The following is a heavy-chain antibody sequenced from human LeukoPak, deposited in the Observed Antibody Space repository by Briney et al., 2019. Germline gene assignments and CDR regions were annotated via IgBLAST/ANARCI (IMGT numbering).Heavy chain of an antibody. Sequence: ASVKVSCKASGYTFTGYYMHWVRQAPGQGLEWMGWINPNSGSTSYAQKFQGGLTMTRDTSTSTVYMELSSLRSEDTAVYYCTRGVQLERRYYNWFDPWGQGTLVTVSS. CDR3: TRGVQLERRYYNWFDP. D-gene: IGHD1-1*01. J-gene: IGHJ5*02. CDR2: INPNSGST. V-gene: IGHV1-46*01. CDR1: GYTFTGYY.